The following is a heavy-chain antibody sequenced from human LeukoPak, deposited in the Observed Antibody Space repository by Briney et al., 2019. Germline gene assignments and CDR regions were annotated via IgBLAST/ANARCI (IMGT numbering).Heavy chain of an antibody. D-gene: IGHD3-16*02. Sequence: ASVKVSCKASGYTFTSYGISWVRQAPGQGLEWMGWISACNGNTNYAQKLQGRVTMTTDTSTSTAYMELRSLRSDDTAVYYCAREESDDYVWGSYRYNQGPFDYWGQGTLVTVSS. J-gene: IGHJ4*02. CDR3: AREESDDYVWGSYRYNQGPFDY. V-gene: IGHV1-18*01. CDR2: ISACNGNT. CDR1: GYTFTSYG.